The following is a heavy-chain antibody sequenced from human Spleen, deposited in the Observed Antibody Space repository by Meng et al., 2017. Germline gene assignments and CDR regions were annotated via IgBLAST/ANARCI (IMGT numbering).Heavy chain of an antibody. D-gene: IGHD2-21*01. V-gene: IGHV4-4*02. CDR3: TKNDFYCLGY. CDR1: GASISSDNW. Sequence: QVPLQESGPGLVKPSGTLSLTCAVSGASISSDNWWSWVRQPPGKGLEWIGEIYHSGSTNYNPSLKSRITISVDKPKNQFSLTLSSVTAADTAEYYCTKNDFYCLGYWGQGTLVTVSS. J-gene: IGHJ4*02. CDR2: IYHSGST.